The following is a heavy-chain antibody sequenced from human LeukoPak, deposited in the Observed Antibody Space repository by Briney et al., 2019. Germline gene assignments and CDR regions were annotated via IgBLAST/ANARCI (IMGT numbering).Heavy chain of an antibody. D-gene: IGHD3-22*01. J-gene: IGHJ3*02. CDR1: GYTFTSYD. Sequence: ASVKVSCKASGYTFTSYDINWVRQAPGKGLEWMGGFDPEDGETIYAQKFQGRVTMTEDTSTDTAYMELSSLRSEDTAVYYCATVEALGYYDSRLAFDIWGQGTMVTVSS. CDR2: FDPEDGET. CDR3: ATVEALGYYDSRLAFDI. V-gene: IGHV1-24*01.